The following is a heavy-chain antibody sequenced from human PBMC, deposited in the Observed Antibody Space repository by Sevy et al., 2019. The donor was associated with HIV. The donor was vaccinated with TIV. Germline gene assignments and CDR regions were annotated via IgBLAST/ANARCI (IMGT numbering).Heavy chain of an antibody. CDR2: INWNSVRK. CDR3: AKGRSYHYFDY. D-gene: IGHD3-16*02. V-gene: IGHV3-9*01. Sequence: GGSLRLSCAASGFTFDDYAMHWVRQVPGKGLEWVSGINWNSVRKGYAYSVKGRFTISRDNAKNSLYLQMDSLRAEDTALYYCAKGRSYHYFDYWGQGTLVTVSS. CDR1: GFTFDDYA. J-gene: IGHJ4*02.